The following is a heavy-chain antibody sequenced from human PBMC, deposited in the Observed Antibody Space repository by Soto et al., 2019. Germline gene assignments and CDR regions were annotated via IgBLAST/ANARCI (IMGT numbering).Heavy chain of an antibody. CDR2: IIPILGIA. V-gene: IGHV1-69*04. Sequence: GASVKVSCKASGGTFSSYTISWVRQAPGQGLEWMGRIIPILGIANYAQKFQGRVTITADKFTSTAYMELSSLRSEDTAVYYCARDSSSWSDAFDIWGQGTMVTVSS. J-gene: IGHJ3*02. CDR1: GGTFSSYT. D-gene: IGHD6-13*01. CDR3: ARDSSSWSDAFDI.